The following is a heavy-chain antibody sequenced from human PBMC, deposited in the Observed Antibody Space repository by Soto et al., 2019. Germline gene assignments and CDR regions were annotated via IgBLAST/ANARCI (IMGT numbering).Heavy chain of an antibody. CDR2: TNHSGST. CDR3: ARGRSYGAIDY. D-gene: IGHD5-18*01. CDR1: GGSFSGYY. J-gene: IGHJ4*02. V-gene: IGHV4-34*01. Sequence: SDTLYLTCAVYGGSFSGYYWRWIRQPPWKGLEWVGETNHSGSTNYNPSIKSRVTISVDTSKNQFSLKLGSVTAADTAVYYCARGRSYGAIDYWAQGTLVTVSS.